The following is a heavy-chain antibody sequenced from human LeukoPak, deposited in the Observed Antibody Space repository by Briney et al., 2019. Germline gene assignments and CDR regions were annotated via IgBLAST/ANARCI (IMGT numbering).Heavy chain of an antibody. D-gene: IGHD6-19*01. CDR2: INPNSGGT. J-gene: IGHJ4*02. CDR1: VYTFTGYY. V-gene: IGHV1-2*02. CDR3: ARVPVFDSSGWLSKTDY. Sequence: ASVKVSCKASVYTFTGYYMHWVRQAPGQGLEWMGWINPNSGGTNYAQKFQGRITMTRDTSISTAYMELSRLRSDATAVYYCARVPVFDSSGWLSKTDYWGQGALVTVSS.